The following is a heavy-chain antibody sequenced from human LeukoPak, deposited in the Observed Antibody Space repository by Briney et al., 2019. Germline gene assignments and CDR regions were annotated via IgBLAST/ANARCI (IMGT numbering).Heavy chain of an antibody. Sequence: SETLSLTCTVSGGSISSSSYYWGWIRQPPGKGLEWIGSICYSGSTYYNPSLKSRVTISVDTSKNQFSLKLSSVTAADTAVYYCARRVVVVVAAHFDYWGQGTLVTVSS. V-gene: IGHV4-39*01. CDR3: ARRVVVVVAAHFDY. CDR2: ICYSGST. D-gene: IGHD2-15*01. CDR1: GGSISSSSYY. J-gene: IGHJ4*02.